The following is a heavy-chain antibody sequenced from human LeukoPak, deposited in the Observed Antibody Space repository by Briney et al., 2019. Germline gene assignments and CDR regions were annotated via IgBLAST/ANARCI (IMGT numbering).Heavy chain of an antibody. Sequence: ASVKVSCKASGYTFTGYYMHWVRQAPGQGLEWMGRISPNSGGTNYAQKFQGRVTMTRDTSISTAYMELSRLRSDDTAVYYCARSYYYDSSGYYSAFDIWGQGTMVTVTS. D-gene: IGHD3-22*01. V-gene: IGHV1-2*06. CDR1: GYTFTGYY. CDR2: ISPNSGGT. CDR3: ARSYYYDSSGYYSAFDI. J-gene: IGHJ3*02.